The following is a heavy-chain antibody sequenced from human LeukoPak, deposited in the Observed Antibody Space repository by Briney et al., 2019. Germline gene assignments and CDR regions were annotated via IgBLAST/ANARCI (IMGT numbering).Heavy chain of an antibody. CDR2: ITGSGTTT. J-gene: IGHJ3*01. CDR3: GIDPNGDYIGAFDF. V-gene: IGHV3-23*01. Sequence: GGSLRLSCVASGIAFRNYAMTWVRQAPGTGLEWVSSITGSGTTTRYADSVKGRFTISRDNSVDTLYLQVNSLSAEDTAVYYCGIDPNGDYIGAFDFWGQGTKVTASS. D-gene: IGHD4-17*01. CDR1: GIAFRNYA.